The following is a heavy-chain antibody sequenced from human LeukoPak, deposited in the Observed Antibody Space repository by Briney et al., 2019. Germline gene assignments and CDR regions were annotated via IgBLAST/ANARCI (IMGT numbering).Heavy chain of an antibody. D-gene: IGHD5-12*01. CDR3: ARDRGGYDLLYYFDY. Sequence: PGRSLRLSCAASGFTFSSYAMHWVRQAPSKGPEWVAVISYDGSNKYYADSVKGRFTISRDNSKNTLYLQMNSLRAEDTAVYYCARDRGGYDLLYYFDYWGQGTLVTVSS. J-gene: IGHJ4*02. CDR2: ISYDGSNK. CDR1: GFTFSSYA. V-gene: IGHV3-30*04.